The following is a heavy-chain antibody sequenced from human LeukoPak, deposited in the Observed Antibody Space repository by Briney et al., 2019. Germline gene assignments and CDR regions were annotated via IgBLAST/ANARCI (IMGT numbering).Heavy chain of an antibody. Sequence: GGSLRLSCAASEFTFSSYAMTWVRQAPGKGLEWVSTITSGGSIYYADSVKGRFTISRDNSKNTLSLQMNSLRAEDTAVYYCAKLVGTSEVDYWGQGTLVTVSS. CDR1: EFTFSSYA. V-gene: IGHV3-23*01. D-gene: IGHD2-15*01. CDR3: AKLVGTSEVDY. J-gene: IGHJ4*02. CDR2: ITSGGSI.